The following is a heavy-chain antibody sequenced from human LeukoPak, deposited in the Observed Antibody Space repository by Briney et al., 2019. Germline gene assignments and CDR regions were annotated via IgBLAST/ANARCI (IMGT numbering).Heavy chain of an antibody. V-gene: IGHV4-59*12. D-gene: IGHD3-10*01. CDR3: ARRRIWFGQLVSDAFDV. Sequence: SETLSLTCTVSGASMKNFYWGWIRQPPGKGLECLGYIYYSETTTYSPSLTSRVTISVDMSKNQFSLKLTSVTAADTAVYYCARRRIWFGQLVSDAFDVWGQGAMVTVSS. CDR1: GASMKNFY. CDR2: IYYSETT. J-gene: IGHJ3*01.